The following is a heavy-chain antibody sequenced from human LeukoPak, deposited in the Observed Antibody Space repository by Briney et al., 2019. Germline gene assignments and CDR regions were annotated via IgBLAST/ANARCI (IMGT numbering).Heavy chain of an antibody. CDR2: IYYSGST. J-gene: IGHJ4*02. CDR1: GGSISSSSYY. D-gene: IGHD1-26*01. V-gene: IGHV4-39*07. Sequence: SETLSLTCTVSGGSISSSSYYWGWIRQPPGKGLEWIGSIYYSGSTYYNPSLKSRVTISVDTSKNQFSLKLSSVTAADTAVYYCARDEVGATTEFDYWGQGTLVTVSS. CDR3: ARDEVGATTEFDY.